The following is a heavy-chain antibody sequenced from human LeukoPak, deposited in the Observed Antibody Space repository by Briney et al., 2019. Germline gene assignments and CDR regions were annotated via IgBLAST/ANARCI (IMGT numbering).Heavy chain of an antibody. CDR3: ARDRDCSSSYAPYYYCMDV. V-gene: IGHV1-2*02. CDR1: GYTFTGYY. CDR2: INPSTGGT. Sequence: GASVKVSCKASGYTFTGYYMHWVRQAPGQGLEWMGWINPSTGGTNFAQKFQGRVTMTRDTSISTAYMELSRLRSDDTAVYYCARDRDCSSSYAPYYYCMDVWGKGTTVTVSS. D-gene: IGHD6-13*01. J-gene: IGHJ6*03.